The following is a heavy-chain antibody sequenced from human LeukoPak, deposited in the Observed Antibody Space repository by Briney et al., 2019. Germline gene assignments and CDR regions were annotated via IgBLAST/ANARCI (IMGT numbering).Heavy chain of an antibody. D-gene: IGHD3-10*01. Sequence: SETLSLTCTVSGGSISSSSYYWGWIRPPPGKGLEWIGSIYYSGSTYYNPSLKSRVTISVDTSKNQFSLKLSSVTAADTAVYYCASNYYGSGSYYFYYYYYMDVWGKGTTVTVSS. CDR3: ASNYYGSGSYYFYYYYYMDV. CDR1: GGSISSSSYY. V-gene: IGHV4-39*01. J-gene: IGHJ6*03. CDR2: IYYSGST.